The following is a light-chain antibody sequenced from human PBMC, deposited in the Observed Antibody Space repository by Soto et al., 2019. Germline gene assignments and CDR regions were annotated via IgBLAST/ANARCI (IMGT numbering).Light chain of an antibody. V-gene: IGKV1-39*01. CDR1: QSISNY. Sequence: DIQMTQSPSSLSASVGDRVTITCRASQSISNYLNWYQQKPGKAPKLLIFAAPNLQSGVPSRFSGSGSGTDFTLTISSLQPEDFATYYCQESYNTLTFTLGPGTKVDIK. CDR2: AAP. CDR3: QESYNTLTFT. J-gene: IGKJ3*01.